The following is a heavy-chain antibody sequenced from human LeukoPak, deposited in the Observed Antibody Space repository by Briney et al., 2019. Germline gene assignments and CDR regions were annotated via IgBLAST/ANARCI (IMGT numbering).Heavy chain of an antibody. CDR1: GFTFDDYG. J-gene: IGHJ4*02. CDR3: ARVYYYGSGSYLDY. Sequence: GGSLRPSCAASGFTFDDYGMSWVRQAPGKGLEWVSGINWNGGSTGYADSVKGRFTISRDNAKNSLYLQMNSLRAEDTALYYCARVYYYGSGSYLDYWGQGTLVTVSS. D-gene: IGHD3-10*01. CDR2: INWNGGST. V-gene: IGHV3-20*04.